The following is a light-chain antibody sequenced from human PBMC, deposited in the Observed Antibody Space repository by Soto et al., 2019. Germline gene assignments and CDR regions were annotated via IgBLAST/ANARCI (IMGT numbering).Light chain of an antibody. CDR1: SSDVGGYNY. CDR3: SSYASSNNFYFV. CDR2: EVT. V-gene: IGLV2-8*01. J-gene: IGLJ3*02. Sequence: QSALTQPPSASGSPGQSVTISCTGTSSDVGGYNYVSWYQQYPGRAPKLMIYEVTKRPSGVPDRFSGSKSGNTASLTVSGFQAEDEDDDYCSSYASSNNFYFVFGGGTKVTVL.